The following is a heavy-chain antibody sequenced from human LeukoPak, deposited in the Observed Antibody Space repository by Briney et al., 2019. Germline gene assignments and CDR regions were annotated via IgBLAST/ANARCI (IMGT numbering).Heavy chain of an antibody. Sequence: SETLSLTCTVSGGSISSTSYYWGWIRQPPGKGLEWIGGIYYGGSTYYNPSLKSRVTISLDMSKNQFSLKLTSVTAADTAVYYCARGRRSPYYMDVWGKGTTVTVSS. J-gene: IGHJ6*03. D-gene: IGHD3-16*01. V-gene: IGHV4-39*07. CDR1: GGSISSTSYY. CDR2: IYYGGST. CDR3: ARGRRSPYYMDV.